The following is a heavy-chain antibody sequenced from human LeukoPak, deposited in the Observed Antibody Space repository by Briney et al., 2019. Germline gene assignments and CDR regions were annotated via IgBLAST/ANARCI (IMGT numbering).Heavy chain of an antibody. CDR3: AEGSGWYYFDY. J-gene: IGHJ4*02. D-gene: IGHD6-19*01. CDR2: IYYSGST. Sequence: PSETLSLTCTVSGGSISSGTYYWSWIRQPAGKGLEWIGYIYYSGSTNYNPSLKSRVTISVDTSKNQFSLKLSSVTAADTAVYYCAEGSGWYYFDYWGQGTLVTVSS. CDR1: GGSISSGTYY. V-gene: IGHV4-61*10.